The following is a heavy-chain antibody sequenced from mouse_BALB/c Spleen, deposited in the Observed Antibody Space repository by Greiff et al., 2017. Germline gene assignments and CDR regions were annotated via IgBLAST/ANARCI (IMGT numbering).Heavy chain of an antibody. Sequence: EVQVVESGGGLVKPGGSLKLSCAASGFTFSSYAMSWVRQTPAKRLEWVASISSGGSTYYPDSVKGRFTISRDNARNILYLQMSSLRSEDTAMYYCARDGSSYFDYWGQGTTLTVSS. CDR2: ISSGGST. V-gene: IGHV5-6-5*01. D-gene: IGHD1-1*01. CDR3: ARDGSSYFDY. CDR1: GFTFSSYA. J-gene: IGHJ2*01.